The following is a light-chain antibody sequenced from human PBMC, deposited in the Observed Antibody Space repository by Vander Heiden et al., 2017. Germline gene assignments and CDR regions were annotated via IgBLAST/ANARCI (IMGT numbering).Light chain of an antibody. CDR3: QQDASSHT. CDR2: GPS. J-gene: IGKJ5*01. CDR1: QSVRNTY. Sequence: EIVLTQSPGTLSLSLGERATLSCRAGQSVRNTYLAWYQQKPGQAPRLLIYGPSGRAAGIPDRFSGSGSGTDFTLTISRLEPEDFAVYYWQQDASSHTFGQGTRLEIK. V-gene: IGKV3-20*01.